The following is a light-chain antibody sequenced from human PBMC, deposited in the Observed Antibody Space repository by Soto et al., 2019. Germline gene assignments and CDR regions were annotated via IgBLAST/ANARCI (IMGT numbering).Light chain of an antibody. V-gene: IGKV1-39*01. CDR1: QNIGYY. CDR3: QQSYTTPWS. J-gene: IGKJ1*01. CDR2: GAS. Sequence: DILMSQSPSPLSASVGVRLTIACRSSQNIGYYLNCFQQRPGKAPQLLIFGASNLHIGVPSRFSGSGSGTDFALTISSLQPEDFATYHWQQSYTTPWSFGQGTQV.